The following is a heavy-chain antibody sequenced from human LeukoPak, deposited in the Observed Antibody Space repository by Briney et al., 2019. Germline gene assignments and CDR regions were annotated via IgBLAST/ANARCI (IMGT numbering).Heavy chain of an antibody. CDR2: INPNSGGT. D-gene: IGHD3-9*01. J-gene: IGHJ4*02. CDR1: GYTFTGYY. Sequence: ASVKVSCKASGYTFTGYYMHWVRQAPGQGLEWMGWINPNSGGTNYAQKFQGRVTMTRDTSISTAYMELSRLRSDDTAVYYCASLPNPYYDILTGPPRGQGTLVTVSS. V-gene: IGHV1-2*02. CDR3: ASLPNPYYDILTGPP.